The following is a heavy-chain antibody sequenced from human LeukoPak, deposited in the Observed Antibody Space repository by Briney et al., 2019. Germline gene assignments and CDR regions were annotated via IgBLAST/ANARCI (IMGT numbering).Heavy chain of an antibody. CDR1: GFTFSNYG. D-gene: IGHD6-25*01. Sequence: GGSLRLSRAPSGFTFSNYGMTWVRPAPDKGLEWVSVINYCSGDSTYYADSVKGQFTISRDNSKNTLYLQMNSLRVEDTAVYYCAPRGIAAYWGQGTLVTVSS. J-gene: IGHJ4*02. CDR3: APRGIAAY. V-gene: IGHV3-23*01. CDR2: INYCSGDST.